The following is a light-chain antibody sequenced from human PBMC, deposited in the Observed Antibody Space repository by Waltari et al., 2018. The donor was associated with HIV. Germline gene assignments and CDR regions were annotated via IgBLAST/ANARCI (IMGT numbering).Light chain of an antibody. CDR2: ATS. CDR1: QSVGFN. J-gene: IGKJ4*01. V-gene: IGKV3-15*01. Sequence: EILVTQSPVTQSVSPGERVTLTCRTSQSVGFNLAWYQQKVGQAPRLVIFATSTRAAGRPARFSGSGSGTEFTLTISSLQSEDFAVYYCQQYGNWPLTFGGGTKVEIQ. CDR3: QQYGNWPLT.